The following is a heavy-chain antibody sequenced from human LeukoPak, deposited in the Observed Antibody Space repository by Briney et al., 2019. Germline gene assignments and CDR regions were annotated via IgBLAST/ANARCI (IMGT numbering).Heavy chain of an antibody. V-gene: IGHV3-33*01. J-gene: IGHJ3*02. D-gene: IGHD6-19*01. Sequence: HTGGSLRLSCAASGFTFSSYGMHWVRQAPGKGLEWVAVIWYDGSNKYYADSVKGRFTISRDNSKNTLYLQMNSLRAEDTAVYYCASPAVAGSDAFDIWGQGTMVTVSS. CDR3: ASPAVAGSDAFDI. CDR2: IWYDGSNK. CDR1: GFTFSSYG.